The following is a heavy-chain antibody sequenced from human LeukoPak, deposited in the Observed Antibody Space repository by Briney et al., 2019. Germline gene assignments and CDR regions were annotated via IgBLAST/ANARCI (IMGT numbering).Heavy chain of an antibody. D-gene: IGHD3-22*01. J-gene: IGHJ4*02. V-gene: IGHV3-21*04. CDR3: AKEDLNYDSSAYDY. CDR1: GFTLTNYD. Sequence: GGSLRLSCAASGFTLTNYDMSWLRQAPGRGMEWVSSISRSSGSILYADSLKGRFTISRDNAKNSLYLQMNSLRAEDTAVYYCAKEDLNYDSSAYDYWGQGTLVTVSP. CDR2: ISRSSGSI.